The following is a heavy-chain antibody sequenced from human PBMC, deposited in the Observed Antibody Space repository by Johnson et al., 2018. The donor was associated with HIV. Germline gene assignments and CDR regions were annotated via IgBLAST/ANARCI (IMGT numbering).Heavy chain of an antibody. V-gene: IGHV3-23*04. CDR2: ISGGGGST. D-gene: IGHD1-26*01. CDR3: AKYRIVGPTRGSAFDI. J-gene: IGHJ3*02. Sequence: VQLVESGGGVVQPGRSLRLSCAASGFTFSNYAMSWVRQAPGKGLEWVLAISGGGGSTYYADSVKGRFTISRDNSKNTLYLQMNSLRAEDTAIYYCAKYRIVGPTRGSAFDIWGQGTMVTVSS. CDR1: GFTFSNYA.